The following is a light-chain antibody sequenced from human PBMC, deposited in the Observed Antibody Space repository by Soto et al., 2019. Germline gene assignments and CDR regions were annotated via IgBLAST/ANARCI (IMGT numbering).Light chain of an antibody. CDR2: KAS. CDR1: QSISSS. Sequence: DIQMTQSPSTLSASVGDRVTITCRASQSISSSLAWYQQKPGKAPKLLIYKASSLESGVPSRFSGSGSGTEFDLTISSVQPDDVATYYCQQYNSYWTFGQGTKVEIK. J-gene: IGKJ1*01. V-gene: IGKV1-5*03. CDR3: QQYNSYWT.